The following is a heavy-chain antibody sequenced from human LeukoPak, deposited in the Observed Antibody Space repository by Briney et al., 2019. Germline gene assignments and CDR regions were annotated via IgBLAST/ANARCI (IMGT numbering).Heavy chain of an antibody. CDR2: IYYSGST. V-gene: IGHV4-39*07. CDR3: AREPYSSGSDAFDI. Sequence: PSGTLSLTCTVSGGSISSSSYYWGWIRQPPGKGLEWIGSIYYSGSTYYNPSLKSRVTISVDTSKNQFSLKLSSVTAADTAVYYCAREPYSSGSDAFDIWGQGSMVTVSS. CDR1: GGSISSSSYY. D-gene: IGHD6-19*01. J-gene: IGHJ3*02.